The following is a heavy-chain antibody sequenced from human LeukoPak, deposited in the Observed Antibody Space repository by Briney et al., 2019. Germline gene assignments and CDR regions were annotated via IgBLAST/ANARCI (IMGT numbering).Heavy chain of an antibody. CDR3: ARDWSFGSGSYNNWFDP. Sequence: GASVKVSCKASGYTFTSYGISWGRQAPGQGLEWMGWISAYNGNTNYAQKLQGRVTMTTDTSTSTAYMELRSLRSDDTAVYYCARDWSFGSGSYNNWFDPWGQGTLVTVSS. CDR1: GYTFTSYG. V-gene: IGHV1-18*04. J-gene: IGHJ5*02. CDR2: ISAYNGNT. D-gene: IGHD3-10*01.